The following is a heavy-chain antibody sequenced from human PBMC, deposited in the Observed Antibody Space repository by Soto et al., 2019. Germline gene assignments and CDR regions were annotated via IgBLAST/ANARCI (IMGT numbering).Heavy chain of an antibody. D-gene: IGHD6-25*01. J-gene: IGHJ6*03. CDR1: GFTFSGSA. Sequence: EVQLVESGGGLVQPGGSLKLSCAASGFTFSGSAMHWVRQASGKGLEWVGRIRSKANSYATAYAASVKGRFTISRDDSKNTAYLQMISLKTEDTAVYYCTSSRGYAYYYMDVCGKGPTVTVSS. CDR3: TSSRGYAYYYMDV. CDR2: IRSKANSYAT. V-gene: IGHV3-73*01.